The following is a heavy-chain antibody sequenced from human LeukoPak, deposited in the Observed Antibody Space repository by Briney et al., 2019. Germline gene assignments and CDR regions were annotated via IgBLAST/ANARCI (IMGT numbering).Heavy chain of an antibody. CDR3: ARGPYLDGYNYYFDY. CDR1: GFTFSDYY. V-gene: IGHV3-11*01. J-gene: IGHJ4*02. CDR2: ISSSGSSI. D-gene: IGHD5-24*01. Sequence: GGSLRLSCAASGFTFSDYYMTWIRQAPGKGLEWVSYISSSGSSIYYADSVKGRFTISRDNAKNSLYLQMNSLRAEDTAVYYCARGPYLDGYNYYFDYWGQGTLVTVSS.